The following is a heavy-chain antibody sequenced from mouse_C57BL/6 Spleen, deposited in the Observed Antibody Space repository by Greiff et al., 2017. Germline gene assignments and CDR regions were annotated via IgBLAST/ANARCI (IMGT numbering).Heavy chain of an antibody. Sequence: QVQLQQSGAELMKPGASVKLSCKATGYTFTGYWIEWVQQRPGHGLEWIGEILPGSGSTNYNAQFKGKATFTADTTSNTAYMQLISLTTEDSAIYYCARSSSGPAWFAYWGQGTLVTVSA. V-gene: IGHV1-9*01. CDR1: GYTFTGYW. D-gene: IGHD3-2*02. CDR2: ILPGSGST. CDR3: ARSSSGPAWFAY. J-gene: IGHJ3*01.